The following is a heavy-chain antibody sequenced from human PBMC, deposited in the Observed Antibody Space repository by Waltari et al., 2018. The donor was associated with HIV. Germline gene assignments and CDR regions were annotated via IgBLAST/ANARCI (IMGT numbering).Heavy chain of an antibody. D-gene: IGHD3-16*01. CDR2: IYGDGRT. V-gene: IGHV3-66*01. CDR1: RFSVGKTY. Sequence: RLVASGGDSVRPGWALRLSCTASRFSVGKTYIIWVRQASGKGLEWVSTIYGDGRTVYADAVEGRFSTSRETSKNMVHPLMDSLRTEDSAVYYCVREVFYYEESGRPGWFDPWGQGTLVAVST. CDR3: VREVFYYEESGRPGWFDP. J-gene: IGHJ5*02.